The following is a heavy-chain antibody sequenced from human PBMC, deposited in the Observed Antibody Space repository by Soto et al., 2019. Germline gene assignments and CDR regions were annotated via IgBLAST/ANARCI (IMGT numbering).Heavy chain of an antibody. CDR3: ARGGKQRITMVRGVKLYYYYMDV. D-gene: IGHD3-10*01. J-gene: IGHJ6*03. Sequence: QVQLVQSGAEVKKPGASVKVSCKASGYTFTSYDINWVRQATGQGLEWMGWMNPNSGNTGYAQKFQGRVTMTRNTSISTAYMELSSLRSEDTAVDYCARGGKQRITMVRGVKLYYYYMDVWGKGTTVTVSS. CDR2: MNPNSGNT. V-gene: IGHV1-8*01. CDR1: GYTFTSYD.